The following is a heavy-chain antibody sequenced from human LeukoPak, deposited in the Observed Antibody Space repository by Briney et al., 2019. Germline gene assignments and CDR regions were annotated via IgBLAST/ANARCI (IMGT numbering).Heavy chain of an antibody. CDR2: IYYSGST. CDR3: ARGEGGSYYPYDMDV. J-gene: IGHJ6*03. Sequence: KPSETLSLTCTVSGGSISSYYWSWIRQPPGKGLEWIGYIYYSGSTSYNPSLKSRVTISVDTSKNQFSLKLSSVTAADTAVYYCARGEGGSYYPYDMDVWGKGTTVTVSS. D-gene: IGHD1-26*01. V-gene: IGHV4-59*01. CDR1: GGSISSYY.